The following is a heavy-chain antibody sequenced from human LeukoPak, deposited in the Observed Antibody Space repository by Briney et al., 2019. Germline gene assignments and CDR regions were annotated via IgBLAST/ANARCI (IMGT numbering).Heavy chain of an antibody. D-gene: IGHD3-22*01. CDR2: IYSGGST. CDR3: ASSSGSYSSYAFDI. J-gene: IGHJ3*02. Sequence: PGGSLRLSCAASEFSVGSNYMTWVRQAPGKGLEWVSLIYSGGSTYYADSVKGRFTISRDDAKNSLYLQMNSLRAEDTAVYYCASSSGSYSSYAFDIWGQGTMVTVSS. V-gene: IGHV3-66*01. CDR1: EFSVGSNY.